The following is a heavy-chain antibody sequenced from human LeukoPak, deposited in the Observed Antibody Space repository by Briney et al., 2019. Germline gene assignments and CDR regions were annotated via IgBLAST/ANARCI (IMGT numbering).Heavy chain of an antibody. Sequence: GASVKVSCTASGYTFTSYYMHWVRQAPGQGLEWMGIINPSGGSTNYAQKFQGRVTMTRDTSTNTVYMELSSLRSEDTAVYYCARGGWFGARGFDYWGQGTLVTVSS. J-gene: IGHJ4*02. D-gene: IGHD3-10*01. CDR3: ARGGWFGARGFDY. CDR1: GYTFTSYY. V-gene: IGHV1-46*01. CDR2: INPSGGST.